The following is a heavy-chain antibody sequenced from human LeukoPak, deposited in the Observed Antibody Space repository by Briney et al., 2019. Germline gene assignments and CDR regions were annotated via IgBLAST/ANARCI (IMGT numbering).Heavy chain of an antibody. D-gene: IGHD6-19*01. Sequence: GASVKVSCKASGGTFSSYAISWVRQAPGQGLEWMGWISVYNGNTNYAQKLQGRVTMTTDTSTRTAYMELRSLRSDDTAVYYCARVSARGWPPQYYYYSGMDVWGQGTTVTVSS. CDR1: GGTFSSYA. CDR3: ARVSARGWPPQYYYYSGMDV. J-gene: IGHJ6*02. CDR2: ISVYNGNT. V-gene: IGHV1-18*01.